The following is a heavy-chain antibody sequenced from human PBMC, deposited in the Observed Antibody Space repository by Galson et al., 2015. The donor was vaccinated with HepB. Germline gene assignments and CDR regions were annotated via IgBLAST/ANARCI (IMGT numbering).Heavy chain of an antibody. CDR2: ISRGGSTI. CDR3: ARGLYSSSWLGSANDDGFDK. D-gene: IGHD6-13*01. Sequence: SLRLSCAASGFTFSTYEMNWVRQAPGKGLEWVSYISRGGSTIYYADSVKGRLTISRDDAENSLYLQMHSLRTEDTAIYYCARGLYSSSWLGSANDDGFDKWGQGTMVTVSS. CDR1: GFTFSTYE. J-gene: IGHJ3*02. V-gene: IGHV3-48*03.